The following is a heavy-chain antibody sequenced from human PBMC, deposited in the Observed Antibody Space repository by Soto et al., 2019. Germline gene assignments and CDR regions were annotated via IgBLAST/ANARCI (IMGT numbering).Heavy chain of an antibody. CDR3: ARGMTPPGAPAWYYFDS. J-gene: IGHJ4*02. Sequence: TLSLTCTVSGASITGSFFWSWIRQPAGKGLEWIGRFSLSGTTNYNPSLRSRVTMSADVSKNQFSLRLTSVTAADTALYYCARGMTPPGAPAWYYFDSWGQGTLVTVSS. CDR1: GASITGSFF. CDR2: FSLSGTT. D-gene: IGHD2-8*02. V-gene: IGHV4-4*07.